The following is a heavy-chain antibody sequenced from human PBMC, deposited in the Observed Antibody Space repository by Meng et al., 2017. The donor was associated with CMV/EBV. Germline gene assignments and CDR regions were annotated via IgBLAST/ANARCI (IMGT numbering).Heavy chain of an antibody. V-gene: IGHV5-51*01. J-gene: IGHJ4*02. CDR1: GYSFTNYW. Sequence: GGSLRLSCQASGYSFTNYWIGWVRQMPGKGLEWMGIIYPSDSDTRYSPSFQGQVSMSVDKSINTAYLKWSSLKASDTAMYYCARRSPGDYGGYFDYWGQGTLVTVSS. D-gene: IGHD4-23*01. CDR3: ARRSPGDYGGYFDY. CDR2: IYPSDSDT.